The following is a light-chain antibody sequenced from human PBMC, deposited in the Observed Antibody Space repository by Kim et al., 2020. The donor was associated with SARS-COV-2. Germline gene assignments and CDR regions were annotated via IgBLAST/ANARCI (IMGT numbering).Light chain of an antibody. J-gene: IGKJ5*01. V-gene: IGKV3-11*01. CDR1: QSIAFH. CDR2: DAS. Sequence: EIVLTQSPGTLSLSPGERATLSCGASQSIAFHLAWYQHRPGQAPRLLIFDASNRATGIPARFSGRGSGTDFTLTISSLEPEDFGVYYCQQRSNWPITFGQGTRLEIK. CDR3: QQRSNWPIT.